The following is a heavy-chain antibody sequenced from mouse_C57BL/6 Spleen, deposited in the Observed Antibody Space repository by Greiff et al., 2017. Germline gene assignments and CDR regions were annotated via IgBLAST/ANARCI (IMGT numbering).Heavy chain of an antibody. CDR3: AREPDYGSSYNWYLDV. Sequence: EVKLVESEGGLVQPGSSMKLSCTASGFTFSDYYMAWVRQVPEKGLEWVANINYDGSSTYYLDSLKSRFIISRDNAKNILYLQMSSLKSEDTATYYCAREPDYGSSYNWYLDVWGTGTTVTVSS. CDR1: GFTFSDYY. D-gene: IGHD1-1*01. V-gene: IGHV5-16*01. CDR2: INYDGSST. J-gene: IGHJ1*03.